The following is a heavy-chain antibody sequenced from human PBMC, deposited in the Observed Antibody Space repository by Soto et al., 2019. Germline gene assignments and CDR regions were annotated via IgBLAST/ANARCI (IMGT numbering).Heavy chain of an antibody. D-gene: IGHD6-6*01. CDR2: IKQDGSEK. CDR3: ARVGPHMEQHVLFAFDI. CDR1: GFTFSSYW. Sequence: GGSLRLSCAASGFTFSSYWMSWVRQAPGKGLEWVANIKQDGSEKYYVDSVKGRFTISRDNAKNSLYLQMNSLRAEDTAVYYCARVGPHMEQHVLFAFDIWGQGTMVTVSS. J-gene: IGHJ3*02. V-gene: IGHV3-7*03.